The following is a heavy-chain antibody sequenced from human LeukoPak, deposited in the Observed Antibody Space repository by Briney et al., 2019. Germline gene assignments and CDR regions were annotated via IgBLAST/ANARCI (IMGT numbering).Heavy chain of an antibody. Sequence: GGSLRLSCAASGFTFSSYAMHWVRQAPGKGLEWVAVISYDGSNKYYADSVKGRFTISRDNSRNTLYLQMNSLRAEDTAVYYCARAGYSSSGRFDYWGQGTLVTVSS. CDR1: GFTFSSYA. CDR3: ARAGYSSSGRFDY. CDR2: ISYDGSNK. D-gene: IGHD6-13*01. J-gene: IGHJ4*02. V-gene: IGHV3-30*14.